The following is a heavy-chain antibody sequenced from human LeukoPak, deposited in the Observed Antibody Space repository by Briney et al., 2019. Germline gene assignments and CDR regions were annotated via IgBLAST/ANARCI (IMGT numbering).Heavy chain of an antibody. Sequence: GSLTLTCTGSEFTIRSYSMHWVRQAPGKGLEWVSSISGSSSNIYYAASVKGRFTISGDNSKNTLYLQMNSLRAEDTAVYYCAKDDDGVGYYDICPQGGGQGSLVS. J-gene: IGHJ1*01. CDR3: AKDDDGVGYYDICPQG. CDR1: EFTIRSYS. CDR2: ISGSSSNI. D-gene: IGHD3-9*01. V-gene: IGHV3-21*04.